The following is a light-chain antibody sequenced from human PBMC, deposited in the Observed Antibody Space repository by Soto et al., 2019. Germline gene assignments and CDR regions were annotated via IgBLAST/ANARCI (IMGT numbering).Light chain of an antibody. V-gene: IGLV2-14*01. CDR2: DVS. Sequence: QSALTQPASVSGSPGQSITISCTGTSSDVGGYNYVSWYQQHPGKAPKLMIYDVSKRPSGVSNRFSGSKSGNTASLTISGLQAEDEADYYCSSYTSSNTVVFGGGTKLTV. J-gene: IGLJ2*01. CDR3: SSYTSSNTVV. CDR1: SSDVGGYNY.